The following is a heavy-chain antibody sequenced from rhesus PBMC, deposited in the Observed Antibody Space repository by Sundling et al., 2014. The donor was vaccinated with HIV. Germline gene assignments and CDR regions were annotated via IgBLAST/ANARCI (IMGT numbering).Heavy chain of an antibody. CDR3: ASPEVGSYNIFRL. CDR2: IYGSSGST. Sequence: QVQLQESGPAVVKPSETLSLTCAVSGGSISSHNWWSWIRQSPGKGLEWIGSIYGSSGSTEYNPSVKSRVAISTDTSKNQFSLRLSSVTAADTAVYYCASPEVGSYNIFRLWGQGVLVTVSS. CDR1: GGSISSHNW. V-gene: IGHV4-93*01. J-gene: IGHJ1*01. D-gene: IGHD3-16*01.